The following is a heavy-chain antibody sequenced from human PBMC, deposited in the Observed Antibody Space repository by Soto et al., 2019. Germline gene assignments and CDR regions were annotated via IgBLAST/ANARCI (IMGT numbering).Heavy chain of an antibody. V-gene: IGHV1-69*13. CDR3: ARGLVRGVIYLYWFDP. D-gene: IGHD3-10*01. CDR2: IIPIFGTA. J-gene: IGHJ5*02. CDR1: GGTFSSYA. Sequence: SVKVSCKASGGTFSSYAISWVRQAPGQGLEWMGGIIPIFGTANYAQKFQGRVTITADESTSTAYMELSSLRSEDTAVYYCARGLVRGVIYLYWFDPWGQGTLVTVSS.